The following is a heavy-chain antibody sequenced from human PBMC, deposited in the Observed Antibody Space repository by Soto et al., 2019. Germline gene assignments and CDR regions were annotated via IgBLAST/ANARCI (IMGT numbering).Heavy chain of an antibody. CDR1: GYSFTSYW. V-gene: IGHV5-51*01. CDR3: ATGEYYYDSSGYFGY. CDR2: IYPGDSDT. J-gene: IGHJ4*02. D-gene: IGHD3-22*01. Sequence: GESLKISCKGSGYSFTSYWIGWVRQMPGKGLEWMGIIYPGDSDTRYSPSFQGQVTISADKSISTAYLQWSSLKASDTAMYYCATGEYYYDSSGYFGYWGQGTLGTVSS.